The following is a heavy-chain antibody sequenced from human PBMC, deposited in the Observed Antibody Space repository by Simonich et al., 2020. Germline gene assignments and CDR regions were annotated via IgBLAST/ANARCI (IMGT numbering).Heavy chain of an antibody. CDR1: GFTFSSYA. CDR2: ISYDGINK. CDR3: AREGLLLDAFDI. Sequence: QVQLVESGGGVVQPGRSRRLSCAASGFTFSSYAMHWVRQAPGMGLECGAVISYDGINKYYADSVKGRFTISRDNSKNTLYLQMNSLRAEDTAVYYCAREGLLLDAFDIWGQGTMVTVSS. D-gene: IGHD2-15*01. J-gene: IGHJ3*02. V-gene: IGHV3-30*07.